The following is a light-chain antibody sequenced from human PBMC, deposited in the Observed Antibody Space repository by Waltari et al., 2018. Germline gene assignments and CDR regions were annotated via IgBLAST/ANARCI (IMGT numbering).Light chain of an antibody. Sequence: EIVLTQSPGTLSLSPGERATLSCRASQSVGRYLAWYQQKPGQAPRLLIYGASSRATGIPYRFSGSGSGTDFSLTISRLEPEDFAVYYCQNHERLPAMFGQGTKVEIK. CDR3: QNHERLPAM. CDR2: GAS. V-gene: IGKV3-20*01. CDR1: QSVGRY. J-gene: IGKJ1*01.